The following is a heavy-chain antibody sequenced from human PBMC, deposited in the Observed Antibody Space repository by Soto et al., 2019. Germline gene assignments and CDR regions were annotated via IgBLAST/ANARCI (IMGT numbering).Heavy chain of an antibody. V-gene: IGHV3-23*01. CDR1: GFTFGSYA. J-gene: IGHJ5*02. D-gene: IGHD6-19*01. CDR3: ATTVAGRGGWFDL. CDR2: ISGSGGGT. Sequence: PGGSLRLSCAASGFTFGSYAMSWVRQAPGKGLEWVSAISGSGGGTYYADSVKGRFTISRGNSKNTLYLQMNSLRAEDTAVYYWATTVAGRGGWFDLWGQGTLVTVSS.